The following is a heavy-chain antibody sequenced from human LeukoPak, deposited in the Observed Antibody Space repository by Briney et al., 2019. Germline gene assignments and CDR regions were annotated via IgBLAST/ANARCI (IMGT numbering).Heavy chain of an antibody. D-gene: IGHD2-15*01. CDR3: AKGGAKGYCSGGSCYEAAFDI. CDR1: GFTFSSYV. CDR2: ISGSGGST. Sequence: GGSLRLSCAASGFTFSSYVMSLVRQAPGKGLEWVSAISGSGGSTYYADFVKGRFTISRDNSKNTLYLQMNSLRAEDTAVYYCAKGGAKGYCSGGSCYEAAFDIWGQGTMVTVSS. V-gene: IGHV3-23*01. J-gene: IGHJ3*02.